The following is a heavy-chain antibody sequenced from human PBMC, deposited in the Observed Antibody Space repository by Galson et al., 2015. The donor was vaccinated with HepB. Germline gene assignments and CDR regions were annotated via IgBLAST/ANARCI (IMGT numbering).Heavy chain of an antibody. D-gene: IGHD5-24*01. CDR1: GYDFNKYG. V-gene: IGHV1-18*01. Sequence: SVQVSCKVSGYDFNKYGLSWVRQAPGPPVEWLGWVRAYTGSANYSPKFRGTVPMTTQTSTGTAYLEVRSLTSDDTAVYYCARDSRLELHLNNYFSYGMDIWGQGTAVTVS. CDR2: VRAYTGSA. J-gene: IGHJ6*02. CDR3: ARDSRLELHLNNYFSYGMDI.